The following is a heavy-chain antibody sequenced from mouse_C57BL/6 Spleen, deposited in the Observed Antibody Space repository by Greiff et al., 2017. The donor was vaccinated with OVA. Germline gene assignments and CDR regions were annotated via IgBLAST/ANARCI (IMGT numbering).Heavy chain of an antibody. J-gene: IGHJ4*01. CDR2: INYDGSST. CDR1: GFTFSDYY. Sequence: EVQVVESEGGLVQPGRSMKLSCTASGFTFSDYYMAWVRQVPEKGLEWVANINYDGSSTYYLDSLKSRFIISRDNAKNILYLQMSSLKSEDTATYYCARDRNGYYGGAMDYWGQGTSVTVSS. CDR3: ARDRNGYYGGAMDY. V-gene: IGHV5-16*01. D-gene: IGHD2-3*01.